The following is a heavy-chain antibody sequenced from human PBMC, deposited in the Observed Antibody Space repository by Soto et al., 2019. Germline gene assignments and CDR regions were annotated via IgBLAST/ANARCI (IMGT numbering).Heavy chain of an antibody. D-gene: IGHD2-15*01. J-gene: IGHJ5*02. CDR1: GGSISSSY. CDR2: IYDDGSA. Sequence: SETLSLTCTVSGGSISSSYWSWIRQPPGKGLEWLAYIYDDGSANYNPSLKSRATISLDMSKNQFSLKLTSVSAADTAVYYCARDKYCSGGSCRKNWFDPWGQGTLVTVSS. CDR3: ARDKYCSGGSCRKNWFDP. V-gene: IGHV4-59*01.